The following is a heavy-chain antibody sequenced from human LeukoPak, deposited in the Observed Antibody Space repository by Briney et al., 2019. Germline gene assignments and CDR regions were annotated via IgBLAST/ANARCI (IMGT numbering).Heavy chain of an antibody. CDR2: MNPNGGNT. D-gene: IGHD5-24*01. CDR3: ARVEMATITPNYYYYYYMDV. CDR1: GYTFTSYD. Sequence: GASVKVSCKASGYTFTSYDINWVRQATGQGLEWMGWMNPNGGNTGYAQKFQGRVTMTRNTSISTAYMELSSLRSEDTAVYYCARVEMATITPNYYYYYYMDVWGKGTTVTISS. J-gene: IGHJ6*03. V-gene: IGHV1-8*01.